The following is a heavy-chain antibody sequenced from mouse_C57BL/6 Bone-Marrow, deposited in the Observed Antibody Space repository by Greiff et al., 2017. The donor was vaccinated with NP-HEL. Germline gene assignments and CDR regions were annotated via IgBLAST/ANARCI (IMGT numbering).Heavy chain of an antibody. CDR3: ARYPSPYYAMDY. D-gene: IGHD6-1*01. CDR2: IYPGSGST. CDR1: GYTFTSYW. J-gene: IGHJ4*01. Sequence: VQLQQPGAELVKPGASVKMSCKASGYTFTSYWITWVKQRPGQGLEWIGDIYPGSGSTNYNEKFKSKATLTVDTSSSTAYLQLSSLTSEDSAVYYCARYPSPYYAMDYWGQGTLVTVSS. V-gene: IGHV1-55*01.